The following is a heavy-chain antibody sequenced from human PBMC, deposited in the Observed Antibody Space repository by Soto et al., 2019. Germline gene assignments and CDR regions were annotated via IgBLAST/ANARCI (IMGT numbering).Heavy chain of an antibody. J-gene: IGHJ1*01. CDR1: GFSLSTSGVG. Sequence: QITLKESGPTLVKPTQTLTLTCTFSGFSLSTSGVGVGWIRQPPGKALEWLALMYWDDDKRYSPSLKSRLTITNHTPKNQVILTMTNIDPGDTATYYCAHRGYYSDSSGYYSIAEYFQHWGQGTLVTVSS. V-gene: IGHV2-5*02. CDR3: AHRGYYSDSSGYYSIAEYFQH. CDR2: MYWDDDK. D-gene: IGHD3-22*01.